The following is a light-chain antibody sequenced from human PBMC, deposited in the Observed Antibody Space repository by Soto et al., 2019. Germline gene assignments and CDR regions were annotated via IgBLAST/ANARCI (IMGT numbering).Light chain of an antibody. CDR3: SSYAGTNRV. CDR2: EVT. Sequence: QAALTQPPSAAGSPGQSVTISCTGTSSDVGANNYVSWYQQHPGKAPKLMIYEVTKRPSGVHDRFSGSKSGNTASLTVYVLQAEDEADYYCSSYAGTNRVFGTGTKLTVL. CDR1: SSDVGANNY. J-gene: IGLJ1*01. V-gene: IGLV2-8*01.